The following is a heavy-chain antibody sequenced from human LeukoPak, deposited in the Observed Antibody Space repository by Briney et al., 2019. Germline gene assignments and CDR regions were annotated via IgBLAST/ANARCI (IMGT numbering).Heavy chain of an antibody. CDR3: ARDGPHYGGNSGFDY. J-gene: IGHJ4*02. CDR1: GGTFSSYT. CDR2: IIPILGIA. V-gene: IGHV1-69*04. Sequence: EASVKVSCKASGGTFSSYTISWVRQAPGQGLEWMGRIIPILGIANYAQKFQGRVTITADKSTSTAYMELSSLRCEDTAVYYCARDGPHYGGNSGFDYWGQGTLVTVSS. D-gene: IGHD4-23*01.